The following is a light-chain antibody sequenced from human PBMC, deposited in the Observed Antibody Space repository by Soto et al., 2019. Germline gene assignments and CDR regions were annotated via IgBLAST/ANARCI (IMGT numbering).Light chain of an antibody. CDR3: QQRSNWPYT. J-gene: IGKJ2*01. CDR2: DAS. V-gene: IGKV3-11*01. Sequence: EIVLTQSPATLSLSPGERATLSCRASQSVANSLAWYQQRPGQAPRLLIYDASNVPTGIPARFTGSGSGTDFTLTISRLEPEDFAIYYCQQRSNWPYTFGPATKVDIK. CDR1: QSVANS.